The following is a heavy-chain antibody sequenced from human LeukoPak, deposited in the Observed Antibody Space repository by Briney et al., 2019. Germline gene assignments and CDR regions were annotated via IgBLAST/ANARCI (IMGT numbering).Heavy chain of an antibody. J-gene: IGHJ2*01. V-gene: IGHV3-33*01. CDR1: GMTSSSYG. CDR2: IRYDGSNK. CDR3: ARGLGYWYLDL. Sequence: GGSLRLSCAASGMTSSSYGMHWVRQAPGKGLEWVAVIRYDGSNKYYTDSVKGRFTISRDNSKSTLYLQMNSLRAEDTAVYYCARGLGYWYLDLWGRGTLVTVSS.